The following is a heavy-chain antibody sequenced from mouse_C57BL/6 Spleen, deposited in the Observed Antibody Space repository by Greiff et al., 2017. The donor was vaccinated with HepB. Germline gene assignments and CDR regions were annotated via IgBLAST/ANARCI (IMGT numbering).Heavy chain of an antibody. V-gene: IGHV1-55*01. Sequence: QVQLQQPGAELVKPGASVKMSCKASGYTFTSYWITWVKQRPGQGLEWIGDIYPGSGSTNYNEKFKSKATLTVDKSSSTAYMQLSILTSEDSAVYYCARGNYNGDFDYWGQGTTLTVSS. CDR1: GYTFTSYW. CDR3: ARGNYNGDFDY. CDR2: IYPGSGST. D-gene: IGHD1-3*01. J-gene: IGHJ2*01.